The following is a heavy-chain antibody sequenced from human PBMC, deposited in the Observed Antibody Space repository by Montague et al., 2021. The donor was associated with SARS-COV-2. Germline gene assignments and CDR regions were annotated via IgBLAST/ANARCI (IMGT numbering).Heavy chain of an antibody. CDR1: GDFISSSY. D-gene: IGHD2-21*02. V-gene: IGHV4-59*01. CDR2: IYHSGNT. J-gene: IGHJ6*02. CDR3: ARDLLPPRTAIKTNFFGLDV. Sequence: SETLSLTCTVPGDFISSSYWSWIRQPPGKGLEWIGYIYHSGNTNYNPSLKSRVTISIDTSMSQFSLSLSSMTAADTAVYFCARDLLPPRTAIKTNFFGLDVWGQGTTVIVSS.